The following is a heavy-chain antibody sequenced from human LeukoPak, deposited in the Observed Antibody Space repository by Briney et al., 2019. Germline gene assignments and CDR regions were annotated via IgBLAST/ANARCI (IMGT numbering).Heavy chain of an antibody. CDR3: ARAPWDSYYNSYFDF. CDR1: GGSISSGYW. V-gene: IGHV4-4*02. CDR2: IYHGGST. J-gene: IGHJ4*02. D-gene: IGHD3-10*01. Sequence: SGTLSLTCTVSGGSISSGYWWSWVRQPPGKGLEWLGEIYHGGSTNYNTSLKSRVTISIDKSKSQFSLRLTSVTAADTAVYYCARAPWDSYYNSYFDFWGQGTLVTVSS.